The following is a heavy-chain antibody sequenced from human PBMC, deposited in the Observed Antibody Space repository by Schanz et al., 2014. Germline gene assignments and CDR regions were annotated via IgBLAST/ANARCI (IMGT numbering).Heavy chain of an antibody. J-gene: IGHJ4*02. CDR3: ARGVRVRGIIIDY. V-gene: IGHV3-21*01. D-gene: IGHD3-10*01. Sequence: EVQLVESGGGLVKPGESLRLSCAVSGFSFSSYSMSWVRQAPGKGLEWIAYISSGGTTIYYADSLKGRFTISRDNAKNSVYLQMNSLRAEDTAEYYCARGVRVRGIIIDYWGPGTLVTVSS. CDR2: ISSGGTTI. CDR1: GFSFSSYS.